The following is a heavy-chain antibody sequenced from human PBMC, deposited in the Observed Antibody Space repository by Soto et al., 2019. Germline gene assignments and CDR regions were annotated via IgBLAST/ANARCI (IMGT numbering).Heavy chain of an antibody. D-gene: IGHD3-10*01. Sequence: ASVKVSCKASGYTFTSYGISWVRQAPGQGLEWMGWISAYNGNTNYAQKLQGRATMTTDTSTSTAYMELRSLRSDDTAVYYCARGTMVRGVINYFDYWGQGTLVTVSS. J-gene: IGHJ4*02. CDR3: ARGTMVRGVINYFDY. CDR1: GYTFTSYG. CDR2: ISAYNGNT. V-gene: IGHV1-18*04.